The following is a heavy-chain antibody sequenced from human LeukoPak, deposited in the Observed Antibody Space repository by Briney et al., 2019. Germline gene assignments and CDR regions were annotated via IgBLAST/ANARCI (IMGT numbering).Heavy chain of an antibody. CDR3: AKGVLLFPQVDHAFDI. D-gene: IGHD2-21*02. J-gene: IGHJ3*02. CDR2: IRDNGSTR. CDR1: GFTFSRYG. V-gene: IGHV3-30*02. Sequence: GGSLRLSCAASGFTFSRYGLHWVRQAPGKGLEWVAFIRDNGSTRYYADSVKGRFTVSRDNSKNTLYLQMDSLRAEDTAVYYCAKGVLLFPQVDHAFDIWGQGTMVTVSS.